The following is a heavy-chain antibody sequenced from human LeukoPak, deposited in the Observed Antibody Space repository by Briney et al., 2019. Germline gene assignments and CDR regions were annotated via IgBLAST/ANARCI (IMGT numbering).Heavy chain of an antibody. J-gene: IGHJ6*03. CDR1: GFSLSTSGMC. CDR3: ARIAGRGADYYYYYMDV. Sequence: ESGPALVKPTQTLTLTCTFSGFSLSTSGMCVSWIRQPPGKALEWLARIDWDDDKYYSTSLKTRLTISKDTSKNQVVLTMTNMDPVDTATYYCARIAGRGADYYYYYMDVWGKGTTVTVSS. D-gene: IGHD1-14*01. CDR2: IDWDDDK. V-gene: IGHV2-70*11.